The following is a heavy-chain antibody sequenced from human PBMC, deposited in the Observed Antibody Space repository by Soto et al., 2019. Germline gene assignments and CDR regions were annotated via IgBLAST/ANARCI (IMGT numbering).Heavy chain of an antibody. D-gene: IGHD2-15*01. CDR2: IISIFGTA. J-gene: IGHJ4*02. V-gene: IGHV1-69*13. CDR3: VKDSPYAVAPSFDY. Sequence: GASVNVSCKASGGTFSSYAMSWVRPPPGQGLEWVGGIISIFGTANYAQKFQGRVTVYADESTSKDSSEPSSLRSEQTAVCYCVKDSPYAVAPSFDYWGQGTLVTVSS. CDR1: GGTFSSYA.